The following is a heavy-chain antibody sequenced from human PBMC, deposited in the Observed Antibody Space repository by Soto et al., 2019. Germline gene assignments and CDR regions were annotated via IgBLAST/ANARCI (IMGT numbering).Heavy chain of an antibody. CDR2: INHSGGT. D-gene: IGHD2-21*02. CDR3: ARAGPVVTAIPYYYYGMDV. V-gene: IGHV4-34*01. J-gene: IGHJ6*02. Sequence: QVQLQQWGAGLLKPSETLSLTCAVYGGSFSGYYWSWIRQPPGKGLEWIGEINHSGGTNYNPSLKSRVTISVDTSKNQFSLKLSSVTAADTAVYYCARAGPVVTAIPYYYYGMDVWGQGTTVTVSS. CDR1: GGSFSGYY.